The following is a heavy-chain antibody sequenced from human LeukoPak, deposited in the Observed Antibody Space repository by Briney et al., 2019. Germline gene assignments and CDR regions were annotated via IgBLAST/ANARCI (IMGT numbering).Heavy chain of an antibody. CDR3: ARDQNEYIVVVPAAPWYYMDV. J-gene: IGHJ6*03. V-gene: IGHV1-2*02. CDR2: INPNSGGT. CDR1: GYTFTGYY. Sequence: ASVKVSCKASGYTFTGYYMHWVRQAPGQGLEWMGWINPNSGGTNYAQKLQGRVTMTRDTSISTAYMELSRLRSDDTAVYYCARDQNEYIVVVPAAPWYYMDVWGKGTTVTVSS. D-gene: IGHD2-2*01.